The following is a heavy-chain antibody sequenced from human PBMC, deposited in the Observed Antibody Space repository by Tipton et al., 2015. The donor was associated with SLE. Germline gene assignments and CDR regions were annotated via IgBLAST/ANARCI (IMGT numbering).Heavy chain of an antibody. V-gene: IGHV4-39*07. J-gene: IGHJ3*02. CDR1: GGSISSSSYY. D-gene: IGHD6-19*01. Sequence: TLSLTCTVSGGSISSSSYYWGWIRQPPGKGLEWIGSIYYSGSTYYNPSLKSRVTISVDTSKNQFSLKLSPVTAADTAVYYCARDPSSGWTGFDAFDIWGQGTMVTVSS. CDR2: IYYSGST. CDR3: ARDPSSGWTGFDAFDI.